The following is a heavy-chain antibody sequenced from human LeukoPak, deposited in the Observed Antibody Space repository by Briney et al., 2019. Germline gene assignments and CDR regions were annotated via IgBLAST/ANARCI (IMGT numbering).Heavy chain of an antibody. V-gene: IGHV3-74*01. J-gene: IGHJ4*02. CDR3: VTRMSSSSLLDY. CDR2: INSDGSST. CDR1: GFTFSSYW. Sequence: GGCLRLSCAASGFTFSSYWMHWVRQAPGKGLVWVSRINSDGSSTSYADSVKGRFTISRDNAKDTLYLQMNSLRAEDTAVYYCVTRMSSSSLLDYWGQGTLVTVSS. D-gene: IGHD6-6*01.